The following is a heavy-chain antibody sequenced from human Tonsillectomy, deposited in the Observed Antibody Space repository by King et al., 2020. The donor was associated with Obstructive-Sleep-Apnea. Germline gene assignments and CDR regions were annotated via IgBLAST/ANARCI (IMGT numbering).Heavy chain of an antibody. CDR1: GLSFSNAW. CDR2: IKSKADGGTT. V-gene: IGHV3-15*01. Sequence: QLVQSGGGLVKPGGSLRLSCVASGLSFSNAWMTWVRQVPGKGLEWVGRIKSKADGGTTDYSALVKGRFTVSRDDSKKTLYLQMNSLQTEDTALYYCCKWIKGRFDWNDAWGQGTLVTVSS. J-gene: IGHJ5*02. CDR3: CKWIKGRFDWNDA. D-gene: IGHD5-12*01.